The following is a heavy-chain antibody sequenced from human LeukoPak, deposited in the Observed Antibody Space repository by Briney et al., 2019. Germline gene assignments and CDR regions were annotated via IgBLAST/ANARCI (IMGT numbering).Heavy chain of an antibody. J-gene: IGHJ4*02. CDR2: ISYDGSNK. D-gene: IGHD1-7*01. Sequence: GRSLRLSCAASGFTFSSYGMHWVRQAPGKGLEWVAVISYDGSNKYYADSVKGRFTISRDNSKNTLYLQMNSLRAEDTAVYYCAKGTDKLELIIGYWGQGTLVTVSS. CDR1: GFTFSSYG. V-gene: IGHV3-30*18. CDR3: AKGTDKLELIIGY.